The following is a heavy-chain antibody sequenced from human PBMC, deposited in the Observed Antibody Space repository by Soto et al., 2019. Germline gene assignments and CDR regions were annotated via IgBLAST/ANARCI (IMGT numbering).Heavy chain of an antibody. Sequence: VQLQESGPGLVKPSGTLSLTCTVSGGSISTTNWWSWVRQSPGKGLEWIGEILNIGSTNYNQSLKSRGTISIDKSKNQFALRLSSVTAADTAVYYCASGFDSDGLYNGGHPWGQGTLVSVSS. CDR3: ASGFDSDGLYNGGHP. D-gene: IGHD3-22*01. J-gene: IGHJ5*02. V-gene: IGHV4-4*02. CDR2: ILNIGST. CDR1: GGSISTTNW.